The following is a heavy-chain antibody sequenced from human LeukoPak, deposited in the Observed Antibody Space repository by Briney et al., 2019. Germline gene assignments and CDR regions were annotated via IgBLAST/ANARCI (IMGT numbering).Heavy chain of an antibody. J-gene: IGHJ4*02. D-gene: IGHD3-22*01. CDR1: GFTFSSYS. CDR3: ARGSYYDSSGYNGFDY. V-gene: IGHV3-23*01. Sequence: GGSLRLSCAASGFTFSSYSMNWVRQAPGKGLEWVSAISGSGGSTYYADSVKGRFTISRDNSKNTLYLQMNSLRAEDTAVYYCARGSYYDSSGYNGFDYWGQGTLVTVSS. CDR2: ISGSGGST.